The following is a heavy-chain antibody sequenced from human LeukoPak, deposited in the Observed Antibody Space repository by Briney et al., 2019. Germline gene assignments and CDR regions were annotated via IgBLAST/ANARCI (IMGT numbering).Heavy chain of an antibody. CDR1: GFTFRSYW. CDR3: ASNYDSRGYYGFDY. D-gene: IGHD3-22*01. CDR2: INSDGTAT. Sequence: GGSLRLSCAASGFTFRSYWMHWVRQAPGKGLVWVSRINSDGTATTYADSVRGRFTISRDNAKNSLYLQMSSLRAEDTAVYYCASNYDSRGYYGFDYWGQGTLVTVSS. V-gene: IGHV3-74*01. J-gene: IGHJ4*02.